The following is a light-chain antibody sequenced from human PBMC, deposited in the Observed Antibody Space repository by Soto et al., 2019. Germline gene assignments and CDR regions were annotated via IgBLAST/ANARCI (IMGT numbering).Light chain of an antibody. CDR2: DND. CDR1: SSNIGTNY. Sequence: QSALTQPPSVSAAPGQKVTISCSGSSSNIGTNYVSWYQHLPGTAPKLLIYDNDKRPSGIPDRFSGSKSGTSATLGITGLQTGDEADYYCATWQSSLTGGWVFGGGTKLTVL. CDR3: ATWQSSLTGGWV. J-gene: IGLJ3*02. V-gene: IGLV1-51*01.